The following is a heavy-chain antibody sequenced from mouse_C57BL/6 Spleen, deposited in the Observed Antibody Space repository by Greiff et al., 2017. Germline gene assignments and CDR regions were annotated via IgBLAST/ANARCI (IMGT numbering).Heavy chain of an antibody. V-gene: IGHV1-61*01. D-gene: IGHD1-1*01. CDR2: IYPSDSET. CDR1: GYTFTSYW. J-gene: IGHJ2*01. CDR3: ARDYYGSSYFDY. Sequence: QVQLQQPGAELVRPGSSVKLSCKASGYTFTSYWMDWVKQRPGQGLEWIGNIYPSDSETHYNQKFKDKATLTVDKSSSTAYMQLSSLTSEDSAFYYCARDYYGSSYFDYWGQGTTLTVSS.